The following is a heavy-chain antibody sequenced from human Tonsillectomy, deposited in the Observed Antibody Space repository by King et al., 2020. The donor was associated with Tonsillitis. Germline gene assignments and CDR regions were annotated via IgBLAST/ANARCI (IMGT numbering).Heavy chain of an antibody. CDR3: VSNGNYDDFYYYMDV. D-gene: IGHD1-7*01. Sequence: VQLVESGGGLVKPGGSLRLSCVASGFTFSDHYMSWIRQAPGKGLEWLSYISSSGTIIYYTDSVKGRFTISRDNAKKSLYLQMNSLRAEDTAVYYCVSNGNYDDFYYYMDVWGKGTTVTVSS. CDR2: ISSSGTII. CDR1: GFTFSDHY. J-gene: IGHJ6*03. V-gene: IGHV3-11*01.